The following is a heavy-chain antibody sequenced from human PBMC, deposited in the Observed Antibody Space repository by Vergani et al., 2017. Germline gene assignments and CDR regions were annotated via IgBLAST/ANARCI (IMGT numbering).Heavy chain of an antibody. CDR1: GYTFTGYY. D-gene: IGHD3-9*01. J-gene: IGHJ4*02. CDR2: INPNRGGA. Sequence: QVQLVQSGAEVKKTGASVKVSCKASGYTFTGYYMHWVRQAPGQGLEWMGWINPNRGGANYAQKFQGRVTMTRDTSISTAYIELRRLRSDDTAVYYCARDYAYFDWYGTGSNGYYFDYWGQGTLVTVSS. V-gene: IGHV1-2*02. CDR3: ARDYAYFDWYGTGSNGYYFDY.